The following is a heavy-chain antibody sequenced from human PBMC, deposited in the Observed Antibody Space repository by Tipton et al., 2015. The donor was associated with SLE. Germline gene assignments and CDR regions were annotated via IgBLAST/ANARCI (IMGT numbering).Heavy chain of an antibody. D-gene: IGHD2-2*01. J-gene: IGHJ5*02. CDR2: IYYSGST. CDR1: GGSLSSSSYY. Sequence: LRLSCTVSGGSLSSSSYYWGWFRQPPGKGLEWIGSIYYSGSTYYNPSLKSRVTISVDTSKNQFSLKLSSVTAADTAVYYCARQRIVVVPAGWFDPWGQGTLVTVSS. CDR3: ARQRIVVVPAGWFDP. V-gene: IGHV4-39*01.